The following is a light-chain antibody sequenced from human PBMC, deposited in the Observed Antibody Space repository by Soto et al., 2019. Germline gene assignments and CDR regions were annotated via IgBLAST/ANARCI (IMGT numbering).Light chain of an antibody. J-gene: IGLJ3*02. CDR2: EVS. Sequence: QSVLTQPASVSGSPGQSIAISCTGTSSDVGGFDYVSWYQQHPGKAHKLIIYEVSNRPSGISNRFSGSKSAYTASLTISGLQAEDEADYYCSSYTSGSAWVFGGGTKLTVL. V-gene: IGLV2-14*01. CDR1: SSDVGGFDY. CDR3: SSYTSGSAWV.